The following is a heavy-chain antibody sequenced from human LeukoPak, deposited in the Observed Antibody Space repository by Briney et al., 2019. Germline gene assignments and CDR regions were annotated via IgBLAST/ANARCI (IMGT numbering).Heavy chain of an antibody. V-gene: IGHV4-59*01. J-gene: IGHJ4*02. CDR2: IYYTGST. D-gene: IGHD6-19*01. CDR1: GGSISDYY. Sequence: KASETLSLTCTVSGGSISDYYWTWIRQPPGKGLEWIGYIYYTGSTNYSPSLKSRVTISVDTSKNQFSLKLSSVTAADTAVYYCARRVAVAPNYSFDHWGQGTLVTVSS. CDR3: ARRVAVAPNYSFDH.